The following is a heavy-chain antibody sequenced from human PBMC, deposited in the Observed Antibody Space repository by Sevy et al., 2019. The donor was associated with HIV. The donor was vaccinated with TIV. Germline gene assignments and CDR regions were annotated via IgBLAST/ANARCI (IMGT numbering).Heavy chain of an antibody. V-gene: IGHV3-74*01. J-gene: IGHJ3*01. CDR2: IKTDGSSR. CDR1: GFTFSNYW. CDR3: ARLGDTVLVPTAVDAFDF. Sequence: GGSLRLSCAASGFTFSNYWMHWVRQAPGKGLVWVSRIKTDGSSRDSADSVKGRFFISRDNAKNLVYLQMDSLRAEDTAVYYCARLGDTVLVPTAVDAFDFWGQGTMVTVSS. D-gene: IGHD2-2*01.